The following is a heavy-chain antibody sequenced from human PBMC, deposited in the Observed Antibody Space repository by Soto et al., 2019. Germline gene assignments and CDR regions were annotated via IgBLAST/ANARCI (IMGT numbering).Heavy chain of an antibody. CDR2: INPSGGST. CDR1: GYTFTSYY. Sequence: ASVKVSCKASGYTFTSYYMHWVRQAPGQGLEWMGIINPSGGSTSYAQKFQGRVTMTRDTSTSTVYMELSSLRSEDTAVYYCARDPILVFLDPPSYGMDVWGQRTTVTVSS. J-gene: IGHJ6*02. D-gene: IGHD3-3*02. V-gene: IGHV1-46*01. CDR3: ARDPILVFLDPPSYGMDV.